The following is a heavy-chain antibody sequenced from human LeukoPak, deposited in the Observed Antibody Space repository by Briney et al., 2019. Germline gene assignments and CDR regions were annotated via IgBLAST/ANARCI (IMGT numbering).Heavy chain of an antibody. J-gene: IGHJ3*02. CDR1: GGTFSSYA. Sequence: SVKVSCKASGGTFSSYAISWVRQAPGQGLELMGGIIPIFGTANYAQKFQGRVTITADESTSTAYMELSSLRSEDTAVYYCATPEGYYDSSGYYYASFDIWGQGTMVTVSS. CDR3: ATPEGYYDSSGYYYASFDI. CDR2: IIPIFGTA. D-gene: IGHD3-22*01. V-gene: IGHV1-69*13.